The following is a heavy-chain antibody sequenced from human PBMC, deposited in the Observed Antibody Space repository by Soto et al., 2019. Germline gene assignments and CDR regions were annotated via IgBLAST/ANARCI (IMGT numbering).Heavy chain of an antibody. CDR2: ISGSGIST. CDR3: AKPPVITASYYYYDMDV. Sequence: EAQLSESGGGLVQPGGSLRLSYAASGFTFSTYPMSWVRQAPGKGLEWVSGISGSGISTYYADSVKGRFTISRDNSKNTVFLQMNSLRAEDTAVYYCAKPPVITASYYYYDMDVWGQGTTVTVSS. J-gene: IGHJ6*02. V-gene: IGHV3-23*01. D-gene: IGHD4-4*01. CDR1: GFTFSTYP.